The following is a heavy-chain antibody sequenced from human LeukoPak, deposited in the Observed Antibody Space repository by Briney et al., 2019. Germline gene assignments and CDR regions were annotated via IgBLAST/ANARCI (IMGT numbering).Heavy chain of an antibody. V-gene: IGHV4-59*13. Sequence: PSETLYLTCTVSGVSISTAYWTLVRQSPGKGLEWIGYIHYSGSTSYNPSLKSRVTISVDTSKNQFALKLTSVTSADTAVYYCARDAGAPAYWGQGALVTVSS. D-gene: IGHD4/OR15-4a*01. CDR1: GVSISTAY. J-gene: IGHJ4*02. CDR2: IHYSGST. CDR3: ARDAGAPAY.